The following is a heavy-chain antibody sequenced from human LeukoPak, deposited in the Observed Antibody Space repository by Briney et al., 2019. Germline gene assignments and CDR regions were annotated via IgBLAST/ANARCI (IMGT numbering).Heavy chain of an antibody. CDR2: IIPIFGTA. CDR3: ARVGAYCGGDCYSWYFDY. V-gene: IGHV1-69*13. CDR1: GGTFSSYA. J-gene: IGHJ4*02. D-gene: IGHD2-21*01. Sequence: SLKVSCKASGGTFSSYAISWVRQAPGQGLEWMGGIIPIFGTANYAQKFQGRVTIAADESMSTAYMELSSLRSEDTAVYYCARVGAYCGGDCYSWYFDYWGQGTLVTVSS.